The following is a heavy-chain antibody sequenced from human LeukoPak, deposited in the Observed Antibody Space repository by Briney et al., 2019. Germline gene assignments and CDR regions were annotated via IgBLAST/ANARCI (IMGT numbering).Heavy chain of an antibody. D-gene: IGHD3-10*01. CDR3: AKETSMVRGVINY. CDR2: ISGSGGST. J-gene: IGHJ4*02. V-gene: IGHV3-23*01. CDR1: GGTFSSYA. Sequence: GASVKVSCKASGGTFSSYAMSWVRQAPGKGLEWVSAISGSGGSTYYADSVKGRFTISRDNSKNTLYLQMNSLRAEDTAVYYCAKETSMVRGVINYWGQGTLVTVSS.